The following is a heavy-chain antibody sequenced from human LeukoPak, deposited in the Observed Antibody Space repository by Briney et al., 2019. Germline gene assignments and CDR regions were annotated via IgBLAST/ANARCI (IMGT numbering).Heavy chain of an antibody. CDR3: ASRTWGSSTFDI. V-gene: IGHV3-20*04. D-gene: IGHD3-16*01. J-gene: IGHJ3*02. CDR2: INWNGGST. CDR1: GFIFDNYG. Sequence: PGGSLRLSCASSGFIFDNYGMNWVRQAPGKGLEWVSGINWNGGSTAYADSVKGRFTISRDNAKNSLLLQMNSPRAEDTALYYCASRTWGSSTFDIWGQGTMVTVSS.